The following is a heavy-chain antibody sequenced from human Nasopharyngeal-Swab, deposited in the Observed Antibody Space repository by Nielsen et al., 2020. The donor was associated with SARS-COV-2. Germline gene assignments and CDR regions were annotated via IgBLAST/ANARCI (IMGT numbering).Heavy chain of an antibody. D-gene: IGHD3-3*01. CDR3: ARVRAIFGDYYYYYGMDV. CDR2: IYYSGST. CDR1: GGSISSYY. V-gene: IGHV4-59*01. J-gene: IGHJ6*02. Sequence: SETLSLTCTVSGGSISSYYWSWIRQPPGKGLEWIGYIYYSGSTNYNPSLKSRVTISVDTSKNQFSLKLSPVTAADTAVYYCARVRAIFGDYYYYYGMDVWGQGTTVTVSS.